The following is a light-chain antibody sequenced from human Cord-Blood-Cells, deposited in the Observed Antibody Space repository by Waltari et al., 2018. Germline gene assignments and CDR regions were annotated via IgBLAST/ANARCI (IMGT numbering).Light chain of an antibody. CDR2: DAS. Sequence: AIQLTQSPPYLSASVGDRVTIPSLASQGITTALAWYQQKPGKAPKLLIYDASSLESGVPSRFSGSGSGTDFTLTISSVQAEDVAAYYCQQFNKYPWTFGQGTKVEIK. J-gene: IGKJ1*01. V-gene: IGKV1D-13*01. CDR1: QGITTA. CDR3: QQFNKYPWT.